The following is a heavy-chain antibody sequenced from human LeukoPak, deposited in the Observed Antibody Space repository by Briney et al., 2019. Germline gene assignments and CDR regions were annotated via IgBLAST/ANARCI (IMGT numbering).Heavy chain of an antibody. J-gene: IGHJ4*02. CDR1: GFTFSTYG. V-gene: IGHV3-30*03. CDR2: ISYDGTNK. Sequence: GGSLRLSCAASGFTFSTYGMHWVRQAPGKGLEWVAVISYDGTNKYYADSVKGRFTISRDNSKNTLYLQMNSLRAEDTAVYYCARGWAFAYWGQGTLVTVSS. D-gene: IGHD6-19*01. CDR3: ARGWAFAY.